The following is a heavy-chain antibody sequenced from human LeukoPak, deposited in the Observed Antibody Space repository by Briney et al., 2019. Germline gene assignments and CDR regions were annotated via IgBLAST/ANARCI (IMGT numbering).Heavy chain of an antibody. Sequence: SGGSLRLSCAASGFTFSSYGMHWVRQAPGKGLEWVAVTWYDGRNNYYAASVKGRFTISRDDSKTMVYLLMNSLRAEDTAVYYCAREVAPLYFHYGMDVWGEGTTVTVSS. CDR3: AREVAPLYFHYGMDV. D-gene: IGHD2-21*01. V-gene: IGHV3-33*01. CDR2: TWYDGRNN. CDR1: GFTFSSYG. J-gene: IGHJ6*01.